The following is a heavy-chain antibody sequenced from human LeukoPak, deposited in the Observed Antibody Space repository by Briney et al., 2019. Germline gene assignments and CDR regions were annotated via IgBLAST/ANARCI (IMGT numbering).Heavy chain of an antibody. CDR2: LYSGGRA. V-gene: IGHV3-66*01. CDR1: EFTVSNNY. J-gene: IGHJ6*02. Sequence: GGSLRLSCAASEFTVSNNYMSWVRQAPGKGLEWVSVLYSGGRAYYTDSVNGRFTISRDNSKNTLYLQMNSLRAEDTAVYYCARNIMDVWGQGTTVTVSS. CDR3: ARNIMDV.